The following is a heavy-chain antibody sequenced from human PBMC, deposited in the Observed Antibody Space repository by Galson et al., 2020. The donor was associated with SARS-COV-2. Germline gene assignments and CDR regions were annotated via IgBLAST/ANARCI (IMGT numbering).Heavy chain of an antibody. V-gene: IGHV4-38-2*01. CDR1: GYSISSGYY. Sequence: SETLSLTCAVSGYSISSGYYWGWIRQPPGKGLEWIGSIYHSGSTYYNPSLKSRVTISVDTSKNQFSLKLSSVTAADTAVYYCARLSWGPSTVEGSHYFDYWGQGTLVTVSS. CDR3: ARLSWGPSTVEGSHYFDY. CDR2: IYHSGST. D-gene: IGHD4-17*01. J-gene: IGHJ4*02.